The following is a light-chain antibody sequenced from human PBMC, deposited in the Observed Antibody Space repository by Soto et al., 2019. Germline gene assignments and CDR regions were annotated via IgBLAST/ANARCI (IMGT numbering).Light chain of an antibody. CDR1: QSVSSSY. Sequence: EIVLTQSPGTLSLSPGERATLSCRASQSVSSSYLAWYQQKPGQAPRLLIYGASSRATGIPDRFSVSGSGRDFTLTISRLEPEDFAVYYCKQYGSSPGFTFGRGTKVDI. V-gene: IGKV3-20*01. J-gene: IGKJ3*01. CDR3: KQYGSSPGFT. CDR2: GAS.